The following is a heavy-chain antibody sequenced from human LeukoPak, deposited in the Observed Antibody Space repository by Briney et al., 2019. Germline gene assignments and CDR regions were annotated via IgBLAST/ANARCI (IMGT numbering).Heavy chain of an antibody. V-gene: IGHV3-49*03. CDR3: TRGLFSGYSSSWLFFDY. J-gene: IGHJ4*02. D-gene: IGHD6-13*01. CDR2: IRSKAYGGTT. CDR1: GFTFGDYT. Sequence: GGSLRLSCTASGFTFGDYTMSWFRQAPGKGLEWVGFIRSKAYGGTTEYAASVKGRFTISRDDSKSIAYLQMNSLKTEDTAVYYCTRGLFSGYSSSWLFFDYWGQGTLVTVSS.